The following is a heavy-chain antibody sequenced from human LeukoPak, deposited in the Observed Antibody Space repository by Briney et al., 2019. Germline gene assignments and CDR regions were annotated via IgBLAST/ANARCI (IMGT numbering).Heavy chain of an antibody. CDR1: GYTFTSYA. V-gene: IGHV7-4-1*02. Sequence: ASVKVSCKASGYTFTSYAVNWVRQAPGQGLEWVGWTNTNTGNPTYAQGFTGRFVFSLDTSVSTAYLQISSLKAEDTAVYYCARGSYYYGSGSYYRYWGQGTLVTVSS. CDR2: TNTNTGNP. J-gene: IGHJ4*02. D-gene: IGHD3-10*01. CDR3: ARGSYYYGSGSYYRY.